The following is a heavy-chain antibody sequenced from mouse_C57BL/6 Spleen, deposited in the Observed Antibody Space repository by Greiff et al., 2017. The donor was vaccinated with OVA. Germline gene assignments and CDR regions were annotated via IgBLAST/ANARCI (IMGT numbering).Heavy chain of an antibody. J-gene: IGHJ1*03. Sequence: VKLQESGPELVKPGASVKISCKASGYAFSSSWMNWVKQRPGKGLEWIGRIYPGDGDTNYNGKFKGKATLTADKSSSTADMQLSSLTSEDAAVYGGAREKEYDGGGDGYFEVGGTGTTVTVSS. CDR1: GYAFSSSW. V-gene: IGHV1-82*01. CDR2: IYPGDGDT. CDR3: AREKEYDGGGDGYFEV. D-gene: IGHD2-14*01.